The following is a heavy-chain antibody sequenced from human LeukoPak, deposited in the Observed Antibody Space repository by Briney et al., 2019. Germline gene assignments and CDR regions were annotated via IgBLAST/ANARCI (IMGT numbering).Heavy chain of an antibody. CDR3: ARGGGSAYLTDHPKLDF. V-gene: IGHV3-23*01. D-gene: IGHD3-9*01. CDR2: ISGSGGST. J-gene: IGHJ4*02. Sequence: PGGSLRLSCTASGFTFSSYGMSWVRQAPGKGLEWVSAISGSGGSTYYAGSVRGRFTISRDNVKNSLFLQMNSLRAEDAALYYCARGGGSAYLTDHPKLDFWGQGTLVTVSS. CDR1: GFTFSSYG.